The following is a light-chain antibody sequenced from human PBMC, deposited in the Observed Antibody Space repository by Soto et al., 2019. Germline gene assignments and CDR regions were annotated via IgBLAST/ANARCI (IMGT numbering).Light chain of an antibody. Sequence: DIQLTQSPSFLSASVGDRVTITCRASQGISSYLAWYQQKPGKAPKLLIYGASTLQSGVPSRFSGSGSGTEFTLTISSLQPEDFAIYYCHQLTSYPPMYTFGQGTKLEIK. CDR1: QGISSY. CDR2: GAS. CDR3: HQLTSYPPMYT. V-gene: IGKV1-9*01. J-gene: IGKJ2*01.